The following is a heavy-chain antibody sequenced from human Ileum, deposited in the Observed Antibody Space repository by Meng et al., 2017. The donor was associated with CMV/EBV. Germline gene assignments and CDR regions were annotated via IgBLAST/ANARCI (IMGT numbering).Heavy chain of an antibody. Sequence: GESLKISCKASGYTFTGHYIHWVRQAPGQGLEWMGWIYPDNGATEYAQKFRGRVAMTRDTSISTAYMELSRLRSDDTAVYYCATVTYSAYDDFDYWGQGTLVTVSS. CDR2: IYPDNGAT. D-gene: IGHD5-12*01. CDR3: ATVTYSAYDDFDY. CDR1: GYTFTGHY. V-gene: IGHV1-2*02. J-gene: IGHJ4*02.